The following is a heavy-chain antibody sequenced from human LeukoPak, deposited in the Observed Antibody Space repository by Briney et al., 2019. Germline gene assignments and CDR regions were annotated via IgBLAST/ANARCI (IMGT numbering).Heavy chain of an antibody. CDR2: ISGSGGTT. D-gene: IGHD3-10*01. V-gene: IGHV3-23*01. J-gene: IGHJ4*02. CDR1: GFTFNNYA. Sequence: PGGSLRLSCAASGFTFNNYAMNWVRQAPGKGLEWVSVISGSGGTTYYADSVKGRFTISRDNSKNTLYLQMNSLRAEDTAVYYCANALYYYGSGSPFDYWGQGTLVTVSS. CDR3: ANALYYYGSGSPFDY.